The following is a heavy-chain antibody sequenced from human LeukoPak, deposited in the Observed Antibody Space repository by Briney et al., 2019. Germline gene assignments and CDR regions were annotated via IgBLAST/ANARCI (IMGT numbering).Heavy chain of an antibody. CDR1: GGTFSSYT. CDR3: ARAIPNVDAVVTHFDY. CDR2: IIPILGIA. J-gene: IGHJ4*02. V-gene: IGHV1-69*02. Sequence: SVKVSCKASGGTFSSYTISWVRQAPGQGLEWMGRIIPILGIANYAQKLQGRVTITADKSTSTAYMELSSLGSEDTAVYYCARAIPNVDAVVTHFDYWGQGTLVTVSS. D-gene: IGHD4-23*01.